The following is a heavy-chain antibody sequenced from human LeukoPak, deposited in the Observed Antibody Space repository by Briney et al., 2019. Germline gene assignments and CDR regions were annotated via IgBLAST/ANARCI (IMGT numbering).Heavy chain of an antibody. CDR2: ISSSSSYI. CDR1: GFTFSSYS. CDR3: AGGYSSSWYYFDY. V-gene: IGHV3-21*01. D-gene: IGHD6-13*01. Sequence: GGSLRLSCAASGFTFSSYSMNWVRQAPGKGLEWVSSISSSSSYIYYADSVKGRFTNSRDNAKNSLYLQMNSLRAEDTAVYYCAGGYSSSWYYFDYWGQGTLVTVSS. J-gene: IGHJ4*02.